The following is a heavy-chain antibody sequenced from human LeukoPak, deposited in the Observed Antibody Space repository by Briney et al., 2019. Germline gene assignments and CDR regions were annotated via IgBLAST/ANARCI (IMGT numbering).Heavy chain of an antibody. CDR2: ISYDGSNK. Sequence: PGRSLRLSCAASGFTFSSYGMHWVRQAPGKGLEWVAVISYDGSNKYYADSVKGRFTISRENAKNSLYLQMNSLRAGDTAVYYCARVKSSGSGYYFSDSYYYYGMDVWGQGTTVTVSS. CDR1: GFTFSSYG. CDR3: ARVKSSGSGYYFSDSYYYYGMDV. J-gene: IGHJ6*02. V-gene: IGHV3-30*03. D-gene: IGHD3-22*01.